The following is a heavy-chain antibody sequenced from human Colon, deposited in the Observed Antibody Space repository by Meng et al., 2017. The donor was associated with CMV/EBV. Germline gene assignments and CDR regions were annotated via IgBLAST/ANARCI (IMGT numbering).Heavy chain of an antibody. D-gene: IGHD3-10*01. V-gene: IGHV4-39*07. CDR2: IYYSGST. CDR3: ARDTRSGSYTWFDP. Sequence: SETLSLTCNVSGGSISSSSYYWGWIRQPPGKGLEWIGSIYYSGSTYYNPSLKSRVTISVDTSKNQFSLKLSSVTAADTAVYYCARDTRSGSYTWFDPWGQGTLVTVSS. J-gene: IGHJ5*02. CDR1: GGSISSSSYY.